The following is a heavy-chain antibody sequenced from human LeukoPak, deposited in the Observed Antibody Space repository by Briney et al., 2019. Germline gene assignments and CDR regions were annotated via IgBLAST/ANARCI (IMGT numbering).Heavy chain of an antibody. D-gene: IGHD6-19*01. CDR3: AKDPGYSSGWYFST. J-gene: IGHJ5*02. CDR2: IYYSGST. CDR1: GGSISSYY. Sequence: SETLSLTCTVSGGSISSYYWSWIRQPPGKGLEWIGYIYYSGSTNYNPSLKSRVTISVDTSKNQFSLKLSSVTAADTAVYYCAKDPGYSSGWYFSTWGQGTLVTVSS. V-gene: IGHV4-59*12.